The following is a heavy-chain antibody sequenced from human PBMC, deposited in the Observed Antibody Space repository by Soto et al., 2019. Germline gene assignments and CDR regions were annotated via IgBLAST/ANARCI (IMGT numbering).Heavy chain of an antibody. J-gene: IGHJ6*02. CDR2: IYYNGST. D-gene: IGHD1-26*01. Sequence: SETLSLTCTVSGGSISSSSYYWGWIRQPPGKGLEWIGSIYYNGSTYYNPSLKSRVTISVDTSKNQFSLKLSYVTAADTSVYYSARQFRVMYSASYEYYYGMDVWGQGTTVTVSS. CDR3: ARQFRVMYSASYEYYYGMDV. V-gene: IGHV4-39*01. CDR1: GGSISSSSYY.